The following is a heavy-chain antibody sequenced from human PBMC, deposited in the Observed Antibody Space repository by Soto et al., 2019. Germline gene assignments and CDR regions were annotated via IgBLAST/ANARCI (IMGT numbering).Heavy chain of an antibody. D-gene: IGHD1-7*01. Sequence: PGGSLRLSCAASGFTFHTYDMNWVRQAPGQGLEWVSSISSSSSYIYYADSVRGRFTISRDNAKNSLYLHMSSLRADDTAVYYCAIDLELEAFDIWGQGTMVTV. V-gene: IGHV3-21*01. CDR1: GFTFHTYD. CDR2: ISSSSSYI. J-gene: IGHJ3*02. CDR3: AIDLELEAFDI.